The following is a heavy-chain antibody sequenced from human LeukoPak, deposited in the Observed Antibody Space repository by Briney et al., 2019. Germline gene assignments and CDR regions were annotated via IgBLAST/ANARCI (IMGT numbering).Heavy chain of an antibody. CDR2: ISAYNGNT. J-gene: IGHJ5*02. CDR1: GYTFTSYG. Sequence: ASAKVSCKASGYTFTSYGISWVRQAPGQGLEWMGWISAYNGNTNYAQKLQGRVTMTTDTSTSTAYMELRSLRSDDTAVYYCARDRELGYCSSTSCYRWFDPWGQGTLVTVSS. CDR3: ARDRELGYCSSTSCYRWFDP. D-gene: IGHD2-2*02. V-gene: IGHV1-18*01.